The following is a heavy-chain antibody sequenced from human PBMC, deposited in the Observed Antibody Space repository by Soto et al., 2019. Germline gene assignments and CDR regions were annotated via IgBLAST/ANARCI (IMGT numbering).Heavy chain of an antibody. J-gene: IGHJ6*02. CDR1: GFTLSSYG. CDR3: VRAAGYSGNDYVYYYGMDV. D-gene: IGHD5-12*01. Sequence: QVQLVESGGGVVQPGRSLRLSCAASGFTLSSYGRHWVRQAPGKGREWVALVWYDGGNKYYADSVKGRFTISRDNSKNTLYLQMNSLRDEDTAVYYCVRAAGYSGNDYVYYYGMDVWGQGTTVTVSS. V-gene: IGHV3-33*01. CDR2: VWYDGGNK.